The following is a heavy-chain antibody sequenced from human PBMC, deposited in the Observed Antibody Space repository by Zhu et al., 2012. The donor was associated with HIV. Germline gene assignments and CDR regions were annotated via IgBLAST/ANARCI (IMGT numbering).Heavy chain of an antibody. D-gene: IGHD2-15*01. CDR3: ARDRRGFGDRYYFDS. Sequence: QVQLQESGPGLVKPSETLSLTCFVSGASMNNRFWSWIRQPPGRGLEWIGYIYYSGSTNYNPSFKSRLTISVDTSRNLFSLKLTSVTAADTAVYYCARDRRGFGDRYYFDSWGQGTLVSVSS. V-gene: IGHV4-59*11. J-gene: IGHJ4*02. CDR2: IYYSGST. CDR1: GASMNNRF.